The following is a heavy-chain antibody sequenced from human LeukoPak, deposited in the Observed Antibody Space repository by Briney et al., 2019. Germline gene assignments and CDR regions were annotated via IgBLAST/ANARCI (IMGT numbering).Heavy chain of an antibody. Sequence: GGSLRLSCAASGFTFSSYAMHWVRQAPGKGLEWVAVISYDGSNKYYADSVKGRFTISRDNSKNTLYLQMNSLRAEDTAEYYCARDRIGPVAAAGMIYYGMDVWGQGTTVTVSS. CDR3: ARDRIGPVAAAGMIYYGMDV. V-gene: IGHV3-30*04. J-gene: IGHJ6*02. D-gene: IGHD6-13*01. CDR1: GFTFSSYA. CDR2: ISYDGSNK.